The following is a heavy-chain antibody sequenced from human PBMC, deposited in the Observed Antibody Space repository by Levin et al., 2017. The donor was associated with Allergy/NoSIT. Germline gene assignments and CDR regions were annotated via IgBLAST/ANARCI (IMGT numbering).Heavy chain of an antibody. CDR1: GFTFSSYE. J-gene: IGHJ6*02. V-gene: IGHV3-48*03. CDR3: ARGLRRDSDSSGWYYEGDYYYYYGMDV. CDR2: ISSSGSTI. D-gene: IGHD6-19*01. Sequence: GESLKISCAASGFTFSSYEMNWVRQAPGKGLEWVSYISSSGSTIYYADSVKGRFTISRDNAKNSLYLQMNSLRAEDTAVYYCARGLRRDSDSSGWYYEGDYYYYYGMDVWGQGTTVTVSS.